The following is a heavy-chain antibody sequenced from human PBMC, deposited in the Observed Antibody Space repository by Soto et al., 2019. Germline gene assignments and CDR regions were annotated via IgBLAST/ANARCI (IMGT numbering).Heavy chain of an antibody. V-gene: IGHV4-39*01. CDR2: IYYSGST. D-gene: IGHD6-13*01. Sequence: SETLSLTCTVSGGSISSSSYYWGWIRQPPGKGLEWIGSIYYSGSTYYNPSLKSRVTISVDTSKNQFSLKLSSVTAADTAVYYCARHEPVAAAGKNNWFDPWGQGTLVTVSS. J-gene: IGHJ5*02. CDR1: GGSISSSSYY. CDR3: ARHEPVAAAGKNNWFDP.